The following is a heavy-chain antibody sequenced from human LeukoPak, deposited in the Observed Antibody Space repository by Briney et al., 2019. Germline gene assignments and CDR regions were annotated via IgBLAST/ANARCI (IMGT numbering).Heavy chain of an antibody. CDR3: ARAVIPSIFGVVIWFDP. CDR1: GGSIDSYY. CDR2: IYYSGST. D-gene: IGHD3-3*02. Sequence: PSETLSLTCTVSGGSIDSYYWSWIRQPPGKGLEWIGYIYYSGSTNYNPSLKSRVTISVDTSKNQFSLKLSSVTAADTAVYYCARAVIPSIFGVVIWFDPWGQGTLVTVSS. V-gene: IGHV4-59*01. J-gene: IGHJ5*02.